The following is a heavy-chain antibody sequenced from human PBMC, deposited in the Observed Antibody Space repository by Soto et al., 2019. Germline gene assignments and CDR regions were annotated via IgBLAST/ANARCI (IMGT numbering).Heavy chain of an antibody. D-gene: IGHD3-16*01. J-gene: IGHJ4*02. V-gene: IGHV3-23*01. CDR1: GFTFSTYA. Sequence: GALRLSCAASGFTFSTYAMSWVRQAPGKGLEWVSAICGSGDTTYYADSVKGRFTISRDNSKNTLYLQMNSLRAEDTAVFYCAKDGGGGFIAGIDYWGQGTLVTVSS. CDR2: ICGSGDTT. CDR3: AKDGGGGFIAGIDY.